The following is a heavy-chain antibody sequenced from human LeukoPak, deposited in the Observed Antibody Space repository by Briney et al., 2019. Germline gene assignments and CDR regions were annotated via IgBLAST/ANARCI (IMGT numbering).Heavy chain of an antibody. CDR1: GGTFSSYA. V-gene: IGHV1-69*13. D-gene: IGHD3-22*01. Sequence: GASVKVSCKASGGTFSSYAISWVRQAPGQGLEWMGGIIPIFGTANYAQKFQGTVTITADESTSTAYMELSSLRSEDTAVYYCARTSRITMIVVVTHGLDAFDIWGQGTMVTVSS. J-gene: IGHJ3*02. CDR2: IIPIFGTA. CDR3: ARTSRITMIVVVTHGLDAFDI.